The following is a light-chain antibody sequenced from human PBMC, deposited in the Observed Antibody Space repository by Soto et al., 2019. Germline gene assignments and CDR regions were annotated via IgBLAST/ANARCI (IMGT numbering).Light chain of an antibody. J-gene: IGKJ3*01. CDR1: RDIRNF. V-gene: IGKV1-27*01. CDR2: AAS. Sequence: DIQMTQSPTSLSASVGDRVTITCRASRDIRNFVAWYQQKPGKAPKLLIYAASTLQSGVPSRFSGSGSGTDFTLTITSLQPEDVATYSCQKYSSVPVFGPGTKVEIK. CDR3: QKYSSVPV.